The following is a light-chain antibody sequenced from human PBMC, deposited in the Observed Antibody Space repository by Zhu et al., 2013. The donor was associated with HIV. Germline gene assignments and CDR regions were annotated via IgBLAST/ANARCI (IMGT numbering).Light chain of an antibody. CDR1: QSLRGY. J-gene: IGKJ1*01. Sequence: EVVLTQSPATLSLSPGDRAILSCRSSQSLRGYLAWYQQKPGQAPRLLIHDTSERAGGIPARFSGSGSGTDFTLTISSLEPDDFATYYCQQYNSPWAFGQGTRVEVK. V-gene: IGKV3-11*01. CDR3: QQYNSPWA. CDR2: DTS.